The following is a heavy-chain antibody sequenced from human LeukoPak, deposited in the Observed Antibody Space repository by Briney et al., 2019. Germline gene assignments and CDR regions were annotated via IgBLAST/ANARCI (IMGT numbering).Heavy chain of an antibody. Sequence: PSETLSRTRTVSGGSISSYYWSWIRQPPGKGLEWIGYIYYSGSTNYNPSLKSRVTISVDTSKNQFSLRLNSVTAADTAVYYCARYPGLEGTGRRGAFDYWAQEPRSTFSS. CDR1: GGSISSYY. V-gene: IGHV4-59*01. J-gene: IGHJ4*01. CDR2: IYYSGST. D-gene: IGHD3-10*01. CDR3: ARYPGLEGTGRRGAFDY.